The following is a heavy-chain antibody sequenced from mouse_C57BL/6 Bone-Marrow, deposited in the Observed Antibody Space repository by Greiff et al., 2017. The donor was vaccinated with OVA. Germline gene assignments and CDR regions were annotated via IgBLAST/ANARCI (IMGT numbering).Heavy chain of an antibody. Sequence: EVQLVESGGGLVKPGGSLKLSCAASGFTFSSYAMSWVRQTPEKRLEWVATISDGGSYTYYPDNVKGRFTISRDNAKNNLYLQMSHLKSEDTAMYYCARDNPLDGFAYWGQGTLVTVSA. CDR1: GFTFSSYA. CDR2: ISDGGSYT. V-gene: IGHV5-4*01. CDR3: ARDNPLDGFAY. J-gene: IGHJ3*01.